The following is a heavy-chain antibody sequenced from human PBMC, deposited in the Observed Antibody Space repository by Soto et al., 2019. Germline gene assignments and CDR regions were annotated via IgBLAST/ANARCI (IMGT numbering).Heavy chain of an antibody. D-gene: IGHD6-13*01. V-gene: IGHV3-23*01. CDR1: GFTFSSYA. CDR3: AKEIAAAGTWGWFDP. J-gene: IGHJ5*02. CDR2: ISGSGGST. Sequence: EVQLLESGGGLVQPGGSLRLSSASSGFTFSSYAMSWVRQAPGKGLEWVSAISGSGGSTYYADSVKGRFTISRDNSKNTLYLQMNSLRAEDTAVYYCAKEIAAAGTWGWFDPWGQGTLVTVSS.